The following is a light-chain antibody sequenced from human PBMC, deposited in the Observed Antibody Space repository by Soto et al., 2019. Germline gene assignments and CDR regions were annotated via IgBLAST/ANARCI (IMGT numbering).Light chain of an antibody. V-gene: IGKV1-5*03. CDR3: QQYHNSPWT. J-gene: IGKJ1*01. Sequence: DIQMTQSPSTLSASVGDSVTITCRASQRISSWLAWYQQKPGKATKLLIYKASSLESGVPPRFSGRGSGTEFTLTISSLQPDDFAAYFCQQYHNSPWTFGQGTKVEIK. CDR1: QRISSW. CDR2: KAS.